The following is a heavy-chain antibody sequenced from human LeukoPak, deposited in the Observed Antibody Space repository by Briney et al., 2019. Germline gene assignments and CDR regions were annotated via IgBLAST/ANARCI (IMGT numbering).Heavy chain of an antibody. Sequence: GGSLRLSCAASGFTFSSYAMHWVRQAPGKGLEWVAVISYDGSNKYYADSVKGRFTISRDNSKNTLYLQMNSLRAEDTAVYYCARSVDTAYYYGMDVWGQGTTVTVSS. D-gene: IGHD5-18*01. CDR3: ARSVDTAYYYGMDV. J-gene: IGHJ6*02. CDR2: ISYDGSNK. V-gene: IGHV3-30*04. CDR1: GFTFSSYA.